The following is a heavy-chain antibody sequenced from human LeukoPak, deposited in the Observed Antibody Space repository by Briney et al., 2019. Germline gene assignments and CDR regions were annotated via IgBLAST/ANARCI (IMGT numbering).Heavy chain of an antibody. J-gene: IGHJ5*02. CDR3: ARTYCSGGSCFWFDP. CDR2: IIPILGIA. CDR1: GGTFSSYA. Sequence: ASVKVSCKASGGTFSSYAISGVRPAPGQGLEWMGRIIPILGIANYAQKFQGRVTITADKSTSTAYMELSSLRSEDTAVYYCARTYCSGGSCFWFDPWGQGTLVTVSS. D-gene: IGHD2-15*01. V-gene: IGHV1-69*04.